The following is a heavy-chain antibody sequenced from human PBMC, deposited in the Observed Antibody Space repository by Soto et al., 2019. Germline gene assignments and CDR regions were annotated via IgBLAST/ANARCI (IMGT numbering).Heavy chain of an antibody. J-gene: IGHJ6*02. CDR1: GFTFSSYD. D-gene: IGHD3-22*01. CDR2: IGTAGDT. V-gene: IGHV3-13*04. CDR3: ARSPPGGYHYYDGMAV. Sequence: EVQLVESGGGLVQPGGSLRLSCAASGFTFSSYDMQWVRQATGKGLEWVSAIGTAGDTYYPGSVKGRFTISRENAKNSWYLQMSRLRAADTAVYYCARSPPGGYHYYDGMAVWGQGTTVTVSS.